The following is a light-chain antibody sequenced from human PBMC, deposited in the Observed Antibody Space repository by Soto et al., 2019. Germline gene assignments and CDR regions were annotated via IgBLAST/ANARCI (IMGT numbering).Light chain of an antibody. CDR1: SSNIGSRH. CDR2: RDS. J-gene: IGLJ3*02. V-gene: IGLV1-47*01. Sequence: QSVLTQPPSASGTPGQRVTISCSGGSSNIGSRHVYWYQQLPGTAPKLLICRDSQRPSGVPDRFSGSKSGTSASLAISGLRSEDEADYYCAAWEDSLSAWVFGGGTKLTVL. CDR3: AAWEDSLSAWV.